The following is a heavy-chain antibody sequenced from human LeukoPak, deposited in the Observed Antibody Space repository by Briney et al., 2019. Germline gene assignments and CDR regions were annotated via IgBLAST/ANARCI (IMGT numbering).Heavy chain of an antibody. Sequence: ASVKVSCKASGYTFTSYYMNWVRQAPGQGLEWMGRINPNSGGTNYAQKFQGRVTMTRDTSISTAYMELSRLRSDDTAVYYCRIAVAGPAFDYWGQGTLVTVSS. J-gene: IGHJ4*02. D-gene: IGHD6-19*01. CDR3: RIAVAGPAFDY. CDR2: INPNSGGT. V-gene: IGHV1-2*06. CDR1: GYTFTSYY.